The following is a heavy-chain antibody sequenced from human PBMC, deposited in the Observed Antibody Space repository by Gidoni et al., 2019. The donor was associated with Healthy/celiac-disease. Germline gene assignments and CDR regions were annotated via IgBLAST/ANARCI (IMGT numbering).Heavy chain of an antibody. D-gene: IGHD2-15*01. V-gene: IGHV3-48*03. CDR2: ISSSGSTI. CDR3: SRDDAVVAAYFGYYYYYGMDV. J-gene: IGHJ6*02. CDR1: GFTFSSYE. Sequence: EVQQVESGGGLVQPGGSLRLSCAASGFTFSSYEMNWVRQAPGKGLECVSYISSSGSTIYYADSVKGRFTISRDNAKNSLYLQMNSLRSEDTAVYYWSRDDAVVAAYFGYYYYYGMDVWDQGTTVTVSS.